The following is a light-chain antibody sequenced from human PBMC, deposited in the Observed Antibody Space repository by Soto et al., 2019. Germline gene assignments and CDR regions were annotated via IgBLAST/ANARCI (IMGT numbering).Light chain of an antibody. CDR3: SSYAGSNNVV. J-gene: IGLJ2*01. CDR1: SSDIGGYNY. V-gene: IGLV2-8*01. CDR2: EVN. Sequence: QSGLTQPPSASGSPGQSVTISCTGTSSDIGGYNYVTWYQQYPGRAPKLMIYEVNKRPSGVSDRFSGSKSGNTASLTVSGLQAEDEADYYCSSYAGSNNVVFGGGTKVTVL.